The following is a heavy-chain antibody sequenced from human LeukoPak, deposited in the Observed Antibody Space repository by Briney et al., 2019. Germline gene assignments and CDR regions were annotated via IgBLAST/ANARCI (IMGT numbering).Heavy chain of an antibody. J-gene: IGHJ4*02. CDR3: ARVSGYSSSWPLDY. D-gene: IGHD6-13*01. CDR2: IRYDGSNK. CDR1: GFIFSNYA. V-gene: IGHV3-30*02. Sequence: GGSLRLSCATSGFIFSNYAMHWVRQAPGKGLEWVAFIRYDGSNKYYADSVKGRFTISRDNAKNTLYLQMNSLRAEDTAVYYCARVSGYSSSWPLDYWGQGTLVTVSS.